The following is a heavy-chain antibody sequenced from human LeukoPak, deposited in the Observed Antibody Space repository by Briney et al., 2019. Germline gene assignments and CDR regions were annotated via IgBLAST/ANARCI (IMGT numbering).Heavy chain of an antibody. D-gene: IGHD2-15*01. V-gene: IGHV3-23*01. J-gene: IGHJ4*02. CDR3: ARQLGYCSDGTCYFDY. CDR1: GFTFISYA. CDR2: LIGIGAGP. Sequence: GSLILSCAASGFTFISYAMSWVRQSPGKGPEGVSALIGIGAGPYYADSVKGRFTISRDNSKNTLYLQMNSLRAEDTAIYYCARQLGYCSDGTCYFDYWGQGTLVTVSS.